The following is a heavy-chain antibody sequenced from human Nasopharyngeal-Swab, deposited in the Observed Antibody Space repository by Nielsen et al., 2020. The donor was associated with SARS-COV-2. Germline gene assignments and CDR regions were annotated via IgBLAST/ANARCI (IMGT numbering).Heavy chain of an antibody. CDR1: GFTFSSYA. V-gene: IGHV3-30-3*01. D-gene: IGHD2-21*02. J-gene: IGHJ2*01. CDR2: ISHDGSNK. Sequence: GESLKISCAASGFTFSSYAMHWVRQAPGKGREWVAVISHDGSNKYYADSVKGRFTISRDNSKNTLYLQMNSLRAEDTAVYYCARGGLLELGFYWYFDLWGRGTLVTVSS. CDR3: ARGGLLELGFYWYFDL.